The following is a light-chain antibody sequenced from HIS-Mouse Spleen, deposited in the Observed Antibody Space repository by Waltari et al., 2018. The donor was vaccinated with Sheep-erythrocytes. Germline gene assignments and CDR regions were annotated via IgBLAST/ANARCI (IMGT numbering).Light chain of an antibody. CDR1: SGDVGSYNL. J-gene: IGLJ3*02. CDR2: EGS. V-gene: IGLV2-23*01. CDR3: CSYAGSSTPWV. Sequence: QSALPQPASVSGSPGQSIPIPCTGTSGDVGSYNLFTWYQQHPGKAPKLMIYEGSKRPSGVSNRFSGSKSGNTASLTISGLQAEDEADYYCCSYAGSSTPWVFGGGTKLTVL.